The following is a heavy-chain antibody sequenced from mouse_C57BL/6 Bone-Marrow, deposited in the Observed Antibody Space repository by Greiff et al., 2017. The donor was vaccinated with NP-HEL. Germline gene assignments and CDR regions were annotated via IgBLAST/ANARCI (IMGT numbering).Heavy chain of an antibody. V-gene: IGHV1-81*01. D-gene: IGHD1-1*01. Sequence: QVQLQQSGAELARPGASVKLSCKASGYTFTSYGISWVKQRTGQGLEWIGEIYPRSGNTYYNEKFKGKATLTADKSSSTAYTELRSLTSDDSAVYFCARGNYYGSTFYYWGQGTTLTVSS. CDR3: ARGNYYGSTFYY. CDR1: GYTFTSYG. J-gene: IGHJ2*01. CDR2: IYPRSGNT.